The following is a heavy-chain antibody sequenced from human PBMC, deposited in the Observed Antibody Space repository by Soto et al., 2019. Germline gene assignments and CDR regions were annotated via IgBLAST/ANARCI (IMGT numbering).Heavy chain of an antibody. J-gene: IGHJ4*02. V-gene: IGHV4-59*01. Sequence: SETLSLTCTVSGGSLRGYSWSWIRHSPGKGLEWIGYVYSGGGTNYSPSFMGRVTISVDTTDNQFSLKLNSVTAADTAVYYCARHAVHSSGFTDYWGQGTLVTVSS. CDR3: ARHAVHSSGFTDY. CDR2: VYSGGGT. D-gene: IGHD6-19*01. CDR1: GGSLRGYS.